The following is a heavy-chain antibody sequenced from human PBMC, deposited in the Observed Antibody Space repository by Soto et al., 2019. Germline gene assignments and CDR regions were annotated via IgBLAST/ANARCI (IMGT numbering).Heavy chain of an antibody. CDR1: GFSVSNKF. J-gene: IGHJ4*02. D-gene: IGHD1-7*01. Sequence: PGGSLRLSCAAFGFSVSNKFMTLVRQAPGKGLDWIAVFPSYASTHYADSVTGRFTISRDSSENTVFLQMNSLRAEDTAIYYCATGPQRNSIYFYWGQGTMVTVSS. V-gene: IGHV3-53*01. CDR2: FPSYAST. CDR3: ATGPQRNSIYFY.